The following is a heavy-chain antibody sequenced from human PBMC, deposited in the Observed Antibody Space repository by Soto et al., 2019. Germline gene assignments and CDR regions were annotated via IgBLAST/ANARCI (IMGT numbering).Heavy chain of an antibody. CDR3: ARGGEYYYDSSGYHDAFDI. V-gene: IGHV4-30-4*01. D-gene: IGHD3-22*01. CDR2: IYYSGST. CDR1: GDSISSGDYY. Sequence: SETLSLTCTVSGDSISSGDYYWSWIRQPPGKGLEWIGYIYYSGSTYYNPSLKSRVTISVDTSKNQFSLKLSSVTAADTAVYYCARGGEYYYDSSGYHDAFDIWGQGTMVTVSS. J-gene: IGHJ3*02.